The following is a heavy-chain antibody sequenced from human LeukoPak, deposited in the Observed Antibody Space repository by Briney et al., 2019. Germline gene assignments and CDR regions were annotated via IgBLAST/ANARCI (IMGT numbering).Heavy chain of an antibody. CDR2: ISRSSRHV. V-gene: IGHV3-21*01. J-gene: IGHJ1*01. CDR1: GFTFSDYS. D-gene: IGHD1-1*01. CDR3: VRDLMGSGSTTAYLHH. Sequence: GGSLRISCAASGFTFSDYSMNWVRQAPGKGLEWVSSISRSSRHVYYAGSVKGRFTISRDNAKNSLYLQMNSLRAEDMAVYFCVRDLMGSGSTTAYLHHWGQGTLVTVSS.